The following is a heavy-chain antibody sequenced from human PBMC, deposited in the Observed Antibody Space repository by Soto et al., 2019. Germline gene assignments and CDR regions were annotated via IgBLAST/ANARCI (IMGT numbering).Heavy chain of an antibody. D-gene: IGHD2-2*01. J-gene: IGHJ4*02. Sequence: PGGCVRLSCTASGFTLGDYAMSWFRQAPGKGLEWVGFIRSKAYGGTTEYAASVKGRFTISRDDSKSIAYLQMNSLKTEDTAVYYCTSGSSTSCCYFDYWGQGTLVTVSS. CDR3: TSGSSTSCCYFDY. CDR2: IRSKAYGGTT. V-gene: IGHV3-49*03. CDR1: GFTLGDYA.